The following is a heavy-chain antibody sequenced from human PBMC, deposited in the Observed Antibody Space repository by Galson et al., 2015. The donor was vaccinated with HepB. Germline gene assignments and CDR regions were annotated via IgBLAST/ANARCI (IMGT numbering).Heavy chain of an antibody. CDR2: ISSDGSDK. Sequence: SLRLSCAASGFTFSTYAMHWVRQAPGKGLEWVAVISSDGSDKNYVDFVKGRFTISRDNSKNTLYLQMNSLRSEDTAMYYCARGQGRAICYMDVWGKGTTVTVSS. CDR3: ARGQGRAICYMDV. V-gene: IGHV3-30*03. J-gene: IGHJ6*03. D-gene: IGHD5-24*01. CDR1: GFTFSTYA.